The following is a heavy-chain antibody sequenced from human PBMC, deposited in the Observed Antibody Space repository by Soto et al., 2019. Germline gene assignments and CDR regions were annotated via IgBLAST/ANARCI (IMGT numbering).Heavy chain of an antibody. CDR2: IIPIFNST. J-gene: IGHJ4*02. CDR1: GSRFSNYV. D-gene: IGHD2-2*02. CDR3: AREGRGKKAGYNGLVSLGY. V-gene: IGHV1-69*06. Sequence: SVKVSCKVSGSRFSNYVISWVRQAPGHGLEWLGRIIPIFNSTKYAQNFQGRVTITADKSTSTASLELSSLRSDDTAVYFCAREGRGKKAGYNGLVSLGYWGQGTLVTVSS.